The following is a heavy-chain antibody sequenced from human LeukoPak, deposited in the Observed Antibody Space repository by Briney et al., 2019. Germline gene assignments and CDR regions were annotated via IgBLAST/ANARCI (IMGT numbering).Heavy chain of an antibody. CDR2: ISGSGGST. J-gene: IGHJ5*02. CDR3: AKDPVQLERHTNWFDP. D-gene: IGHD1-1*01. CDR1: GFTFSSYA. Sequence: PGGSLRLSCAASGFTFSSYAMSWVRQAPGKELEWVSAISGSGGSTYYADSVKGRFTISRDNSKNTLYLQMNSLRAEDTAVYYCAKDPVQLERHTNWFDPWGQGTLVTVSS. V-gene: IGHV3-23*01.